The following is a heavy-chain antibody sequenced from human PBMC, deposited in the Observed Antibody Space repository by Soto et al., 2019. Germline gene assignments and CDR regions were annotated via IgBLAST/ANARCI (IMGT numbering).Heavy chain of an antibody. J-gene: IGHJ5*02. CDR2: INHSGST. D-gene: IGHD2-15*01. CDR3: ASIYCSGGTCYSEWNWFDP. CDR1: GGSFSGYY. Sequence: SETLSLTCAVYGGSFSGYYWSWIRQAPGKGLEWIGEINHSGSTNYNPSLKSRVTISVDTSKNQFSLKLSSVTAADTAVYCCASIYCSGGTCYSEWNWFDPWGQGTLVTVSS. V-gene: IGHV4-34*01.